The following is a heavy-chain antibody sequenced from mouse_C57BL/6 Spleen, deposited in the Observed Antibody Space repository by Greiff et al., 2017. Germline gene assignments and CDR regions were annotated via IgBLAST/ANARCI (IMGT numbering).Heavy chain of an antibody. CDR2: INPSSGYT. V-gene: IGHV1-4*01. Sequence: QVQLQQSGAELARPGASVKMSCKASGYTFTSYTMHWVKQRPGQGLEWIGYINPSSGYTKYNQKFKDKATLTVDKSSSTAYMQLSSLTSEDSAVYYCARSGLRRPPWYFDVWGTGTTVTVSS. CDR3: ARSGLRRPPWYFDV. CDR1: GYTFTSYT. J-gene: IGHJ1*03. D-gene: IGHD2-2*01.